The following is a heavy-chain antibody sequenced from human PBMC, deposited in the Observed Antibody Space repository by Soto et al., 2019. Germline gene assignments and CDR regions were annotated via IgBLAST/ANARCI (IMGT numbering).Heavy chain of an antibody. J-gene: IGHJ6*02. V-gene: IGHV3-48*02. D-gene: IGHD5-18*01. CDR2: ISSSSSTI. CDR3: AREGIQLWSHYYYYGMDV. CDR1: GFTFSSYS. Sequence: GGSLRLSCAASGFTFSSYSMNWVRQAPGKGLEWVSYISSSSSTIYHADSVKGRFTISRDNAKNSLYLQMNSLRDEDTAVYYCAREGIQLWSHYYYYGMDVWGQGTTVTVSS.